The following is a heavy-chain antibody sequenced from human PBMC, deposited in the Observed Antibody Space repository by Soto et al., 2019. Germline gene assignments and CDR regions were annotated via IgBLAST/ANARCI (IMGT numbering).Heavy chain of an antibody. D-gene: IGHD3-22*01. J-gene: IGHJ3*02. CDR3: AMTSAMIVVVSLDI. CDR1: GGTFSSYA. Sequence: GASVKVSSKASGGTFSSYAISWVRQAPGQGLEWMGGIIPIFGTANYAQKFQGRVTITADESTSTAYMELSSLRSEDTAVYYCAMTSAMIVVVSLDIWGQGTMVTVSS. V-gene: IGHV1-69*13. CDR2: IIPIFGTA.